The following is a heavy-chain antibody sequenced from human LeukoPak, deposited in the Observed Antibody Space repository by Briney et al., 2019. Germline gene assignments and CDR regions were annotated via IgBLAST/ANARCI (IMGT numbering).Heavy chain of an antibody. D-gene: IGHD2-2*01. J-gene: IGHJ4*02. V-gene: IGHV3-23*01. Sequence: GGSLRLSCAASGFTLSSYAMTWVRQAPGKGLEWVSTISGSGATTYYADSVKGRFTISRDNSKNTLYLQMNTLRAEDTAIYYCAHGSMYQLDYWGQGTQVTVSS. CDR3: AHGSMYQLDY. CDR2: ISGSGATT. CDR1: GFTLSSYA.